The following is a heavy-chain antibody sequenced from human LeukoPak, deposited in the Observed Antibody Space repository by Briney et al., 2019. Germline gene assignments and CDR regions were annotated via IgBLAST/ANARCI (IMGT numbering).Heavy chain of an antibody. CDR2: INHSGSA. CDR1: SGSFRGYY. CDR3: ARGRIAAV. D-gene: IGHD6-13*01. V-gene: IGHV4-34*01. J-gene: IGHJ4*02. Sequence: SETLSLTCAVYSGSFRGYYWSRIRQPPGKGLEWIGKINHSGSADYNPSLKSRVTISLDTSKTQFSLQLSSVTAADTAVYYCARGRIAAVWGQGTLVTVSS.